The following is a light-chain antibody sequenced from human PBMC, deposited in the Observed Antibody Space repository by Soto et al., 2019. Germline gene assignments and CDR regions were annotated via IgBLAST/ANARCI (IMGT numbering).Light chain of an antibody. CDR1: QSISSY. V-gene: IGKV1-39*01. J-gene: IGKJ3*01. CDR3: QQYNNWPPLFT. CDR2: AAS. Sequence: DIQITQSPASVWSCVGDRVTITCRASQSISSYLNWYQQKPGKPPKLLIYAASSLQSGVPSRFSGSGSGTDFTLTISSLQSEDFAVYYCQQYNNWPPLFTFGPGTKVDIK.